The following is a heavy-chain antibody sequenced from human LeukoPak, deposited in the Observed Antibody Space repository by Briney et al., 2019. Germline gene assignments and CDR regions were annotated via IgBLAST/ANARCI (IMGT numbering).Heavy chain of an antibody. CDR1: GFVFSYYD. CDR2: ISGTDDST. V-gene: IGHV3-23*01. Sequence: PGGSLRLSCVASGFVFSYYDTNWVRQTPGKGLEWVSTISGTDDSTYYADSVKGRFTISRDNAKNTLYLQMSSLRAEDTAVYYCAKENYYGMDAWGQGTTVTVSS. CDR3: AKENYYGMDA. J-gene: IGHJ6*02.